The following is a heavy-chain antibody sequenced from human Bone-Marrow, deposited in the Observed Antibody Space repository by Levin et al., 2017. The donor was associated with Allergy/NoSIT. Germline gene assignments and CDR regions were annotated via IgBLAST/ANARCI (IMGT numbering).Heavy chain of an antibody. CDR1: GFTFRNYG. CDR3: VKDFTVTN. CDR2: IIASGGST. D-gene: IGHD4-17*01. J-gene: IGHJ4*02. Sequence: PGGSLRLSCVASGFTFRNYGMSWVRQAPGKGLQWVSSIIASGGSTYYADSVKGRFTISRDNSKNTLYLQMNSLRVEDTAVYYCVKDFTVTNWGQGSLVTVSS. V-gene: IGHV3-23*01.